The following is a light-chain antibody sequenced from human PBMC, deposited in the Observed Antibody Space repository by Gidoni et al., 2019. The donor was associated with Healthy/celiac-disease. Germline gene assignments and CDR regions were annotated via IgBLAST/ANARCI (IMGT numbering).Light chain of an antibody. CDR1: SSDVGSYNL. CDR2: EVS. V-gene: IGLV2-23*02. CDR3: CSYAGSSNWV. J-gene: IGLJ3*02. Sequence: LTQPASVSGSPGQSITISCTGTSSDVGSYNLVSWYQQHPGKAPKLMIYEVSKRPSGVSNRFSGSKSGNTASLTISGLQAEDEADYYCCSYAGSSNWVFGGGTKLTVL.